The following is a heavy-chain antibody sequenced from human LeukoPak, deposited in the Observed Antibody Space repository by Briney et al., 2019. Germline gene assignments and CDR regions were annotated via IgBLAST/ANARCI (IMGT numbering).Heavy chain of an antibody. CDR1: GFTFNSYA. CDR3: ARDGDSGGYYYGPFDN. CDR2: ISSSRRTI. V-gene: IGHV3-48*04. D-gene: IGHD3-22*01. Sequence: PGGSLRLSCAASGFTFNSYAMSWVRQAPGKGLEWISYISSSRRTINYADSVKGRFTISRDNAKNSLYLQMNNLRAEDTAVYYCARDGDSGGYYYGPFDNWGQGTLVTVSS. J-gene: IGHJ4*02.